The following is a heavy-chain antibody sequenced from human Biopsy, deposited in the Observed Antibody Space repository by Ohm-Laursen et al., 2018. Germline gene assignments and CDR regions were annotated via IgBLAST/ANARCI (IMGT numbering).Heavy chain of an antibody. J-gene: IGHJ4*02. CDR3: ARTIMVGGVILNYFDY. Sequence: SLRLSCAASGFDFSVYSMSWVRQAPGKGLEWVSSVTTTSSYIYYADSVKGRFTISRDNAKNSLYLQMNSLRAEDTAVYYCARTIMVGGVILNYFDYWGQGTLVTVSS. CDR1: GFDFSVYS. V-gene: IGHV3-21*01. CDR2: VTTTSSYI. D-gene: IGHD3-10*01.